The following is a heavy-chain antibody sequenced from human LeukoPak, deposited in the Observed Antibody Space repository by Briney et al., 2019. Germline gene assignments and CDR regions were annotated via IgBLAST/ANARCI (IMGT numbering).Heavy chain of an antibody. V-gene: IGHV4-30-2*01. J-gene: IGHJ5*02. CDR2: IYHSGST. Sequence: SETLSLTCAVSGGSISSGGYSWSWIRQPPGKGLEWIGYIYHSGSTYYNPSLKSRVTISVDRSKNQFSLKLSSVTAADTAVYYCASGITMVRGPTPFDPWGQGTLVTVSS. D-gene: IGHD3-10*01. CDR3: ASGITMVRGPTPFDP. CDR1: GGSISSGGYS.